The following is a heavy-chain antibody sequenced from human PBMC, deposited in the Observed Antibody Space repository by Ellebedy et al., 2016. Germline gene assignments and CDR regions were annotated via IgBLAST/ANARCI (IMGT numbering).Heavy chain of an antibody. CDR1: GFTFSDYY. CDR3: ARGQGSGYDLDY. CDR2: ISSSSSYT. D-gene: IGHD5-12*01. Sequence: GESLKISCAASGFTFSDYYMSWIRQAPGKGLEWVSYISSSSSYTNYADSVKGRFTISRDNAKNSLYLQMNSLRAEDTAVYYCARGQGSGYDLDYWGQGTLVTVSS. J-gene: IGHJ4*02. V-gene: IGHV3-11*06.